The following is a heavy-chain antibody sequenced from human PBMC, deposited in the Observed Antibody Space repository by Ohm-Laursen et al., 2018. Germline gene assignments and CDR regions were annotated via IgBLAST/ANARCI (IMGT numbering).Heavy chain of an antibody. CDR1: GASIRSYC. V-gene: IGHV4-59*01. D-gene: IGHD2-21*01. CDR2: MYNTGST. J-gene: IGHJ2*01. CDR3: ARDRGDWVKGYFDL. Sequence: GTLSLTCTVSGASIRSYCWSWIRQPPGQGLEWIGYMYNTGSTNYNPSLKSRVTISLDRSKNQFSLKLSSVAAADTAVYYCARDRGDWVKGYFDLWGRGTLVTVSS.